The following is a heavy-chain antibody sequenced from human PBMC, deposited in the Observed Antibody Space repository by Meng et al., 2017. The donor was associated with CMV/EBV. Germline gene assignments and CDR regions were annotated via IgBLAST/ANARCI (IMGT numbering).Heavy chain of an antibody. CDR1: GFTFSSYS. J-gene: IGHJ6*02. CDR3: ARDDRSGSYYDYYYYGMDV. CDR2: ISSSSSYI. V-gene: IGHV3-21*01. D-gene: IGHD1-26*01. Sequence: GESLKISCAASGFTFSSYSMNWVRQAPGKGLEWVSSISSSSSYIYYADSVKGRFTISRDNAKNSLYLQMNSLRAEDTAVYYCARDDRSGSYYDYYYYGMDVWGRGTTVTVSS.